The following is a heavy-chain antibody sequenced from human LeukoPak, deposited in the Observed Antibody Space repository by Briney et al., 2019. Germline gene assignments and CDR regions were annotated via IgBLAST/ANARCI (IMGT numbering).Heavy chain of an antibody. D-gene: IGHD5-18*01. CDR1: GGSISSGGYY. CDR2: IYYRGST. V-gene: IGHV4-31*03. Sequence: SETLSLTCTVSGGSISSGGYYWSWIRQHPGKGLEWIGYIYYRGSTYYNPSLKSRVTISVDTSKNQFSLKLSSVTAADTAVYYCARRYGARPGYYFDYWGQGTLVTVSS. CDR3: ARRYGARPGYYFDY. J-gene: IGHJ4*02.